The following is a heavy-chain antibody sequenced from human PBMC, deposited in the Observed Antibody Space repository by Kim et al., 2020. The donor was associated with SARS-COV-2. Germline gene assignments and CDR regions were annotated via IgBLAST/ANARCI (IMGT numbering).Heavy chain of an antibody. V-gene: IGHV3-30*18. Sequence: GGSLRLSCAASGFTFNTYGMHWVRQAPGKGLEWVAVISYDGSNKYYADSMKGRFTISRDNSKNKLYLQMNSLRIEDTAVYYCAKSFSGSYFGYDYWGQGTLVSVSS. CDR1: GFTFNTYG. CDR3: AKSFSGSYFGYDY. J-gene: IGHJ4*02. CDR2: ISYDGSNK. D-gene: IGHD1-26*01.